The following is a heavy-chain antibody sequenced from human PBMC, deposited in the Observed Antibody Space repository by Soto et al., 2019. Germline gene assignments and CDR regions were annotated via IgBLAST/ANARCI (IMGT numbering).Heavy chain of an antibody. Sequence: QVQLQQWGAGPLRPLETLSLTCGVSGGSFSGYYWAWIRQSPGKGLEWIGEINDRGSINYNLSLKSRVSIGVDTSKNHYSLSLRSVTAADTAVYYCARESHDILTGPPWVWYFDLWGRGTLVTVSS. CDR3: ARESHDILTGPPWVWYFDL. J-gene: IGHJ2*01. D-gene: IGHD3-9*01. CDR2: INDRGSI. CDR1: GGSFSGYY. V-gene: IGHV4-34*01.